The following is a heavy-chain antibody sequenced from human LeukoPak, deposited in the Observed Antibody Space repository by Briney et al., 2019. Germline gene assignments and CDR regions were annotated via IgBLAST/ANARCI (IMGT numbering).Heavy chain of an antibody. CDR1: GDSISSYY. V-gene: IGHV4-59*01. J-gene: IGHJ5*02. CDR2: IHYSGST. CDR3: ASTRSSWYGGWFDP. D-gene: IGHD6-13*01. Sequence: PSETLSLTCTVSGDSISSYYWSWIRQPPGKGLEWIGYIHYSGSTNYNPSLESRVTISVDTSKNQFSLRVTSVTAADTAVYYCASTRSSWYGGWFDPWGQGTLVTVSS.